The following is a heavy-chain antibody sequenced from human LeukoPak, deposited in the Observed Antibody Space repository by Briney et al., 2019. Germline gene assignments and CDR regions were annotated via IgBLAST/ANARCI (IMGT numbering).Heavy chain of an antibody. CDR3: TSGLADVGYHFDY. D-gene: IGHD6-25*01. V-gene: IGHV3-33*03. CDR2: IWSDGENK. Sequence: PGRSLRLSCAASELMFNKYGMNWVRQAPGKGLEWVASIWSDGENKGYADSVKGRFTISKDNSKNTLYLEMNSLRVEDTAVYYCTSGLADVGYHFDYWGQGTLVTVSS. J-gene: IGHJ4*02. CDR1: ELMFNKYG.